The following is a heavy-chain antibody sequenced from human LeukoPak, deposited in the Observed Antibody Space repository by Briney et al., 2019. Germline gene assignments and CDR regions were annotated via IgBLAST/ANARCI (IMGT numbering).Heavy chain of an antibody. Sequence: SETLSLTCSLSGGSISSSSYYWGWNRQPPGQGLEWIGSIYYSGNTYYNPSLKSRVTISVDTSKNQFSLKLSSVTAADTAVYYCARHQYYYDSSGSYQDYWGQGILVTVSS. CDR1: GGSISSSSYY. V-gene: IGHV4-39*01. J-gene: IGHJ4*02. CDR3: ARHQYYYDSSGSYQDY. CDR2: IYYSGNT. D-gene: IGHD3-22*01.